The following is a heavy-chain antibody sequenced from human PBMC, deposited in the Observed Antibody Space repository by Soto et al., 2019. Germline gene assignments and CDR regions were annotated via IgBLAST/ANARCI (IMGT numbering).Heavy chain of an antibody. Sequence: PXESLKLSWQSSGYRCTNYWIGLVFQKPGKGLEWMGVIYPGDSETTYSPSFEGQVIISVDRSRGTAFLEWSSLKASDTAMYYCARTGAPTDTVLYDLWGQRTQVTVSS. CDR1: GYRCTNYW. J-gene: IGHJ4*02. CDR3: ARTGAPTDTVLYDL. CDR2: IYPGDSET. V-gene: IGHV5-51*01. D-gene: IGHD5-18*01.